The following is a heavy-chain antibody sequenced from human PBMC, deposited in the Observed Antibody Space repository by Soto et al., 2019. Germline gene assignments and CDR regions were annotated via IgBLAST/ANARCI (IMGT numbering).Heavy chain of an antibody. CDR3: ASVRGGYYYAMDV. J-gene: IGHJ6*02. CDR1: GGSISSSNW. V-gene: IGHV4-4*02. CDR2: IYHSGST. Sequence: SETLSLTCAVSGGSISSSNWWSWVRQPPGKGLEWIGEIYHSGSTNYNPSLKSRVTVSVDKSKNQFSLKLSSVTAADTAVYYCASVRGGYYYAMDVWGQGTTVTVSS. D-gene: IGHD3-10*02.